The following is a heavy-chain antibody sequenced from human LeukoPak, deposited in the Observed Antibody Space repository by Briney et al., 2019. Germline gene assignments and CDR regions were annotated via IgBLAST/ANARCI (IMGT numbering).Heavy chain of an antibody. CDR2: ISSSGSST. Sequence: PGGSLRLSCAASGFTFSNYAMSWVRQAPGKGLEWVSPISSSGSSTYYADSVKGRFTISRDNSKNTLFLQMNSLRAEDTAVYHCATQRSGWHYFDYWGQGTLVTVSS. J-gene: IGHJ4*02. CDR3: ATQRSGWHYFDY. V-gene: IGHV3-23*01. D-gene: IGHD6-19*01. CDR1: GFTFSNYA.